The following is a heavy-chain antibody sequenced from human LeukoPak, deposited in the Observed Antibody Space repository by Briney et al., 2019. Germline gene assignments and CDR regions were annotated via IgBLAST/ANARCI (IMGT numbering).Heavy chain of an antibody. J-gene: IGHJ3*02. CDR1: GGSFSGYH. D-gene: IGHD3-16*02. CDR3: ASTPFNYDYIWRSYRYRRAFDI. V-gene: IGHV4-34*01. Sequence: PSETLSLTCAVYGGSFSGYHWSWIRQPPGKGLEWIGEINHSGSTNYNPSLKSRVTISVDTSKNQFSLKLSSVTAADTAVYYCASTPFNYDYIWRSYRYRRAFDIWGQGTMVTVSS. CDR2: INHSGST.